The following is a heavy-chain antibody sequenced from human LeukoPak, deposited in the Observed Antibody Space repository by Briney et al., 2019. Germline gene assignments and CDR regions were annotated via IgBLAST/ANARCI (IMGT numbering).Heavy chain of an antibody. CDR2: ISSSSSTI. D-gene: IGHD3-22*01. CDR1: GFTFSSYS. CDR3: AGDSSGYWRIREYFQH. J-gene: IGHJ1*01. V-gene: IGHV3-48*01. Sequence: GGSLRLSCAASGFTFSSYSMNWVRQAPGKGLEWVSYISSSSSTIYYADSVKGRFTISRDNAKNSLYLQMNSLRAEDTAVYYCAGDSSGYWRIREYFQHWGQGTLVTVSS.